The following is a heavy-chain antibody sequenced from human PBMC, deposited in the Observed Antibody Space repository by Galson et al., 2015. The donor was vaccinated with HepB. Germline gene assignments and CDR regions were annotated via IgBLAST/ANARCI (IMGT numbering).Heavy chain of an antibody. CDR3: ARETYCDTINCVVGRERGLHS. CDR1: GGTLNSYA. J-gene: IGHJ4*02. Sequence: SVKVSCKASGGTLNSYAFSWVRRAPGQGLEWMGGIIPFFDTSNYAQKFQGRVTITADESTRTVYMDLSSLRSDDTAVYYCARETYCDTINCVVGRERGLHSWGQGTLVTVSS. V-gene: IGHV1-69*13. D-gene: IGHD2/OR15-2a*01. CDR2: IIPFFDTS.